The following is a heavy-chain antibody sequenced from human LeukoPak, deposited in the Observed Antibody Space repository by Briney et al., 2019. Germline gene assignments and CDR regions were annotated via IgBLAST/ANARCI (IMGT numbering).Heavy chain of an antibody. V-gene: IGHV3-13*04. CDR2: IGAGEDT. D-gene: IGHD1-7*01. Sequence: GGSLRLSCAASGFTFNTYDMHWVRQVTGKGLEWVSAIGAGEDTYYLGSVKGRFTISRENAKNVLYLQMSSLRVEDTAVYYCVREIRETVITRHYYYGIDVWGQGTTVTVSS. CDR3: VREIRETVITRHYYYGIDV. CDR1: GFTFNTYD. J-gene: IGHJ6*02.